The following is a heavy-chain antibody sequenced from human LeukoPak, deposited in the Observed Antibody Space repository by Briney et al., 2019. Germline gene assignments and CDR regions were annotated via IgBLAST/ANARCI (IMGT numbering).Heavy chain of an antibody. D-gene: IGHD2-15*01. CDR2: ISGSSGST. Sequence: GGSLRLSCAASGFTFSSYAMSWVRQAPGKGLDWVSAISGSSGSTYYAGSVKGRFTISRDNSKNTLYLQMNSLRAEDTAVYYCAKEGVVVAAPPYWDQGTLVTVSS. CDR1: GFTFSSYA. CDR3: AKEGVVVAAPPY. V-gene: IGHV3-23*01. J-gene: IGHJ4*02.